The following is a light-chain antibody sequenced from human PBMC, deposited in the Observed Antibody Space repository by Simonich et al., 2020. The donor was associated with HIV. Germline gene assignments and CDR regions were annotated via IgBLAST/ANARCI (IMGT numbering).Light chain of an antibody. Sequence: QSALTQPPSASGSPGQAVTISCTGTNSDVGGYTSSSWYQKHPGKAPKLLIYEVNNRPSGVPDRFSGSKSDNTASLTVSGLQAEDDANYYCSSYAGSNTVVFGGGTKLTVL. J-gene: IGLJ2*01. CDR2: EVN. CDR3: SSYAGSNTVV. CDR1: NSDVGGYTS. V-gene: IGLV2-8*01.